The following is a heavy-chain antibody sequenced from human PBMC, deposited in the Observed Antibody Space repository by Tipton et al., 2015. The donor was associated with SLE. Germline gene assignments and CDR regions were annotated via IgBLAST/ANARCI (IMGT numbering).Heavy chain of an antibody. CDR2: IYYSGST. CDR3: ASLIKDC. D-gene: IGHD3-10*01. V-gene: IGHV4-59*12. Sequence: TLSLTCTVSGGSISSYYWSWIRQPPGKGLEWIGYIYYSGSTNSNPSLKSRVTISVDTSKNQFSLKLSSVTAADTAVYYCASLIKDCWGQGTRVAVSS. CDR1: GGSISSYY. J-gene: IGHJ4*02.